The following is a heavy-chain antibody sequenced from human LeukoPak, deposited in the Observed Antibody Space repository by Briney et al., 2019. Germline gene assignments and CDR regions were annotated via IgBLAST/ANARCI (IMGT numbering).Heavy chain of an antibody. V-gene: IGHV4-34*01. CDR2: INHSGST. CDR3: ASFKRFDYYYMDV. Sequence: SETLSLTCAVDGGSFSGYYWSWIRQPPGKGLEWIGEINHSGSTNYNPSLKSRVTISVDTSKNQFSLKLSSVTAADTAVYYCASFKRFDYYYMDVWGKGTTVTVSS. D-gene: IGHD3-16*01. J-gene: IGHJ6*03. CDR1: GGSFSGYY.